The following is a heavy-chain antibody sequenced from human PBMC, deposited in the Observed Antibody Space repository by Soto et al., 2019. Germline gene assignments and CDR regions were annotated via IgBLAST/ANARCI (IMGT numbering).Heavy chain of an antibody. CDR2: IIPTFGTP. J-gene: IGHJ4*02. D-gene: IGHD1-26*01. V-gene: IGHV1-69*06. CDR3: ASERSAQDFDF. Sequence: QVQLVQSGTVVQRRGSSVKVSCQASGGTFSSHGMAWVRQAPGQGLEWMGGIIPTFGTPTYAPKFQGRVTISADKSTKTAYMELSSLRSEDTGVYYCASERSAQDFDFWGQGTLITVSS. CDR1: GGTFSSHG.